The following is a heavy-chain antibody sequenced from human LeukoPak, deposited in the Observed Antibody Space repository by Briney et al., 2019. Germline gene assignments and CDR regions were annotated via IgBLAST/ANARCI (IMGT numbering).Heavy chain of an antibody. V-gene: IGHV4-34*01. CDR1: GTSFSSYY. D-gene: IGHD4-17*01. J-gene: IGHJ4*02. CDR3: ARMTTGHDF. CDR2: VNHSGYT. Sequence: KPSETLSLTCAVSGTSFSSYYWSWIRQPPGKGLEWIGEVNHSGYTNDNPSLKSRVTISVDTSKNQFSLRPRSVTAADTAVYFCARMTTGHDFWGQGTLVTVSS.